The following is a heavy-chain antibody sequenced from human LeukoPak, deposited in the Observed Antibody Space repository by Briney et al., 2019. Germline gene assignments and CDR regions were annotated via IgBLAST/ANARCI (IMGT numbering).Heavy chain of an antibody. V-gene: IGHV3-33*01. CDR3: ARGSGTDWFDP. D-gene: IGHD1-14*01. J-gene: IGHJ5*02. CDR2: IWYDGSNK. Sequence: GGSLRLSCAASGFTFSSYGMHWVRQAPGKGLEWVAVIWYDGSNKYYADSVKGRFTISRDNSKSTLYLQMNSLRAEDTAVHYCARGSGTDWFDPWGQGTLVTVSS. CDR1: GFTFSSYG.